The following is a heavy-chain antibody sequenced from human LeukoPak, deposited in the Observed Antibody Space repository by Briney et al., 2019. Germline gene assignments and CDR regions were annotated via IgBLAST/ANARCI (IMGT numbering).Heavy chain of an antibody. CDR1: GYSISSGYY. Sequence: SETLSLTCTVSGYSISSGYYWGWIRQPPGKGLEWIGSIYHSGSTYYNPSLKSRVTISVDTSKNQSSLKLSSVTAADTAVYYCARDQPRGIAAAGLIAFDYWGQGTLVTVSS. CDR3: ARDQPRGIAAAGLIAFDY. V-gene: IGHV4-38-2*02. CDR2: IYHSGST. J-gene: IGHJ4*02. D-gene: IGHD6-13*01.